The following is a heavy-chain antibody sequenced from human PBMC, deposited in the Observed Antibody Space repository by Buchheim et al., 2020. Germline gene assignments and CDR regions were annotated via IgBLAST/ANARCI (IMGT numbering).Heavy chain of an antibody. CDR2: MNPNSGNT. CDR3: ASLKDRNDYYYYGMDV. D-gene: IGHD1-14*01. Sequence: QVQLVQSGAEVKKPGASVKVSCKASGYTFTSYDINWVRQATGQGLEWMGWMNPNSGNTGYAQKFQGRVTMTRNTSISPAYMELSSLGSEETAVYYCASLKDRNDYYYYGMDVWGQGTT. J-gene: IGHJ6*02. V-gene: IGHV1-8*01. CDR1: GYTFTSYD.